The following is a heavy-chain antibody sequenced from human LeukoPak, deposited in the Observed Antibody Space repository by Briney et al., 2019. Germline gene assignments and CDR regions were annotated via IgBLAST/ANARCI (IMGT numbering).Heavy chain of an antibody. Sequence: ASVKVSCKASGYTFTSYGISWVRQAPGQGLEWMGWISAYNGNTNYAQKLQGRVTMTTDTSTSTAYMELRSLRSDDTAVYYCARGGYYYDSSGYRVHYYYYCMDVWGKGTTVTISS. D-gene: IGHD3-22*01. CDR1: GYTFTSYG. V-gene: IGHV1-18*01. CDR2: ISAYNGNT. J-gene: IGHJ6*03. CDR3: ARGGYYYDSSGYRVHYYYYCMDV.